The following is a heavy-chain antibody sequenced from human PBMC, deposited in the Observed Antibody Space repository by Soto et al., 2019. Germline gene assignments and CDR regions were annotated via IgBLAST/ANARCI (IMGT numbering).Heavy chain of an antibody. D-gene: IGHD1-1*01. CDR2: IYYSGST. Sequence: SETLSLTCTVSGGSISSGDYYWSWIRQPPGKSLEWIGYIYYSGSTYYNPSLKSRVTISVDTSKNQFSLKLSSVTAADTAVYYCARDSAYTHYFDYWGQGTLVTVSS. V-gene: IGHV4-30-4*01. J-gene: IGHJ4*02. CDR3: ARDSAYTHYFDY. CDR1: GGSISSGDYY.